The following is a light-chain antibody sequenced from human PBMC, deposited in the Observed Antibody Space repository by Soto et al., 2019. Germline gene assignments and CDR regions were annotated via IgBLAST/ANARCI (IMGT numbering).Light chain of an antibody. CDR1: SSDVGGYNY. Sequence: QSVLTQPASVSGSPGQSIPISCTGTSSDVGGYNYVSWYQQHPGKAPTLMIYDVSNRPSGVSNRFSGSKSGNTASLTISGLQAEDEADYYCSSYTSSSTLGGVFGGGTKLTVL. CDR2: DVS. CDR3: SSYTSSSTLGGV. V-gene: IGLV2-14*01. J-gene: IGLJ3*02.